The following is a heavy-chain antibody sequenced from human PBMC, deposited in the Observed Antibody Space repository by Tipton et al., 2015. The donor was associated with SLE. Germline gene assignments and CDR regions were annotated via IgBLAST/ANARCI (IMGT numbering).Heavy chain of an antibody. D-gene: IGHD5-24*01. J-gene: IGHJ4*02. CDR2: IYYSGST. Sequence: TLSLTCTVSGGSISSGGYYWSWIRQHPGKGLEWIGYIYYSGSTYYNPSLKSRVTISVDTSKNQFSLKLSSVTAADTAVYYCAKGVRDGYFDYWGQGTLVTVSS. CDR1: GGSISSGGYY. V-gene: IGHV4-31*03. CDR3: AKGVRDGYFDY.